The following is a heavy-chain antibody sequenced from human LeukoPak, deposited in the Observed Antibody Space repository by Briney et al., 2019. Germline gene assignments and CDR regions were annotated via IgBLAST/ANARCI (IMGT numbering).Heavy chain of an antibody. D-gene: IGHD2-15*01. V-gene: IGHV1-2*02. CDR1: GYTFTNYG. J-gene: IGHJ4*02. CDR3: ARVPDSGPHDY. CDR2: INPNSGGT. Sequence: GASVKVSCKASGYTFTNYGISWVRQAPGQGLEWMGWINPNSGGTNYAQKFQGRVTMTRDTSISTAYMELSRLRSDDTAVYYCARVPDSGPHDYWGQGTLVTVSS.